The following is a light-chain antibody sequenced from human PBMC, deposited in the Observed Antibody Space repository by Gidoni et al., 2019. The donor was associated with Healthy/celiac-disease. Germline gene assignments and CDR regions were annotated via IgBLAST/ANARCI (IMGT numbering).Light chain of an antibody. V-gene: IGKV1-39*01. CDR1: QSISSY. CDR2: AAS. J-gene: IGKJ1*01. Sequence: DIQMTQSPSSLSASVGDIVTITCRASQSISSYLNGYQQKPGKAPKLLIYAASSLQSGVPSRFSGSGSGTDCTLTISSLQPEDFSTYYCQQSYSTPRTFGQGTKVEIK. CDR3: QQSYSTPRT.